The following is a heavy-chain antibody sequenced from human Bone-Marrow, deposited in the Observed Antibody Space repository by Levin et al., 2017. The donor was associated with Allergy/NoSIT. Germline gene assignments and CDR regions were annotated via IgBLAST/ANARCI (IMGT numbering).Heavy chain of an antibody. CDR3: ASQTPQRGVYF. Sequence: PSQTLSLTCTVSGVSIDTADFWWSWIRQHPGKGLEWIGYISHTGNSYYKPSLKSRVAISGDTSKSQFSLTLTSVTAADTAVYYCASQTPQRGVYFWGQGTLVTVSS. V-gene: IGHV4-31*03. CDR2: ISHTGNS. D-gene: IGHD2-15*01. CDR1: GVSIDTADFW. J-gene: IGHJ4*02.